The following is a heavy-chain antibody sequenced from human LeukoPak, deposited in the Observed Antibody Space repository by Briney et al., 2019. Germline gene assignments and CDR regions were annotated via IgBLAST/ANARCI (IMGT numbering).Heavy chain of an antibody. CDR1: GFTFSSYG. J-gene: IGHJ4*02. Sequence: PGGSLRLSCAASGFTFSSYGMHWVRQAPGKGLEWVAVIWYDGNNKYYADSVKGRFTISRDNSKNILYLQMNSLRAEDTAVYYCAKDDYGGNSGMDYWGQGTLVTVSS. V-gene: IGHV3-33*06. CDR2: IWYDGNNK. D-gene: IGHD4-23*01. CDR3: AKDDYGGNSGMDY.